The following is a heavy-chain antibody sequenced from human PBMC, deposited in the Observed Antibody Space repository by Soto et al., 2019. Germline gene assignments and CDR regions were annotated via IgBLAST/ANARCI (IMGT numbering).Heavy chain of an antibody. CDR1: GFTFDDYA. D-gene: IGHD4-17*01. J-gene: IGHJ4*02. CDR3: AKGASTTVFAFNDY. V-gene: IGHV3-9*01. Sequence: EVQLVESGGGLVQPGRSLRLSCAASGFTFDDYAMHWVRQGPGKGLWWVSSISWNSGNLGYADSVKGRFTISRDNAKNSLYLQMNSLRGEDTALYYCAKGASTTVFAFNDYWGQGTLVTVSS. CDR2: ISWNSGNL.